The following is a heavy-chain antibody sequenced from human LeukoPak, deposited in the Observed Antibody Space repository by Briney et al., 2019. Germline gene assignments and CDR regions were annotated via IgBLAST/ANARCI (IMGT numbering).Heavy chain of an antibody. Sequence: ASVKVSCKASGYTFTDYFMHWVRQAPGQGLEWMGWINANSGGTNYAQKFQGRVTMTRDTSISTAYMELSRVRPDDTAVYYCILGSDYDFWRGNLGPFDYWGQGTLVSVSA. D-gene: IGHD3-3*01. CDR3: ILGSDYDFWRGNLGPFDY. CDR1: GYTFTDYF. V-gene: IGHV1-2*02. CDR2: INANSGGT. J-gene: IGHJ4*02.